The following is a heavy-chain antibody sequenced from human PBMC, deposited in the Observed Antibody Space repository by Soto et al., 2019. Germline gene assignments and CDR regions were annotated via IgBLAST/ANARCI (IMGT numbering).Heavy chain of an antibody. J-gene: IGHJ5*02. CDR3: AREAVVVPAAIAWFDP. Sequence: PSETLSLTCAVSGGSISSGGYYWSWIRQHPGKGLEWIGYIYYSAITYYTRPLKVRVTISVDTSNHQFSLKLSSVAAADKAVYYCAREAVVVPAAIAWFDPWSQGTLVT. CDR2: IYYSAIT. V-gene: IGHV4-31*11. CDR1: GGSISSGGYY. D-gene: IGHD2-2*01.